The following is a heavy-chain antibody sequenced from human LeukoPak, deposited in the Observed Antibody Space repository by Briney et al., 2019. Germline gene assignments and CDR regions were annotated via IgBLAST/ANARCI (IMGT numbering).Heavy chain of an antibody. J-gene: IGHJ4*02. CDR2: ISGSGGST. CDR3: AKGGLHNPQGFDY. V-gene: IGHV3-23*01. D-gene: IGHD5-24*01. Sequence: GGSLRLSCAVSGFTFSSYAMSWVRQAPGKGLEWVSAISGSGGSTYYADSVKGRFTISRDNSKNTLYLQMNSLRAEDTAVYYCAKGGLHNPQGFDYWGQGTLVTVSS. CDR1: GFTFSSYA.